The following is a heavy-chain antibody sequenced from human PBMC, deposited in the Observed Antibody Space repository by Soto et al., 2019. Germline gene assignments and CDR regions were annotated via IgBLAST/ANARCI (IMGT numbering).Heavy chain of an antibody. CDR2: IYYSGST. V-gene: IGHV4-39*01. J-gene: IGHJ4*02. CDR1: GGSISSSSYY. D-gene: IGHD2-2*01. Sequence: QLQLQESGPGLVKPSETLSLTCTVSGGSISSSSYYWGWIRQPPGKGLEWIGSIYYSGSTYYNPSLKSRVTISVDTSKNQFSLKLSSVTTADTAVYYCARQGYALSTVDYWGQGTLVTVSS. CDR3: ARQGYALSTVDY.